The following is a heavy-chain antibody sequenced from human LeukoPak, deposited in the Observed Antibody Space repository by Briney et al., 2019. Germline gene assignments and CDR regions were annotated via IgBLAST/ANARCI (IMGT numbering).Heavy chain of an antibody. D-gene: IGHD3-22*01. J-gene: IGHJ4*02. Sequence: PGGSLRLSCAASGFTFRDYTVTWVRQAPGKGLEWVSTISGRGDDTHYADSVKGRFTISRDNSKNTLYLQMNRLRAEDTALFYCAKEVEGSGYYHLDKWGQGTLVAVSS. CDR1: GFTFRDYT. CDR3: AKEVEGSGYYHLDK. CDR2: ISGRGDDT. V-gene: IGHV3-23*01.